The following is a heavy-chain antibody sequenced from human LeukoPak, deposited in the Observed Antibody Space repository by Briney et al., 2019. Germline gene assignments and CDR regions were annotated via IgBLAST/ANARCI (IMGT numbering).Heavy chain of an antibody. V-gene: IGHV3-66*04. CDR2: IYSAGTT. CDR1: GFTVSSNY. CDR3: ASQSTPVLPFDI. J-gene: IGHJ3*02. Sequence: GGSLRLSCAASGFTVSSNYISWVRQAPGKGLEWVSVIYSAGTTYYADSVKGRFTISRDNSKNTLYLQMNSLRVEDTAVYYCASQSTPVLPFDIWGQGTMVSVSS.